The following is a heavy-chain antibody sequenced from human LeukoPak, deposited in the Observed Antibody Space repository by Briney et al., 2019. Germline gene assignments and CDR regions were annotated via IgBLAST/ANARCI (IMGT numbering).Heavy chain of an antibody. Sequence: GGSLRLSCAASGFTFSRYAMSWVRQAPGKGLEWVSAISGSGGSTYYADSVKGRFTISRDNSKNTLYLQMNSLRAEDTAVYYCANLYCSSTSCSDYYYYGMDVWGQGTTVTVSS. V-gene: IGHV3-23*01. CDR1: GFTFSRYA. D-gene: IGHD2-2*01. CDR2: ISGSGGST. CDR3: ANLYCSSTSCSDYYYYGMDV. J-gene: IGHJ6*02.